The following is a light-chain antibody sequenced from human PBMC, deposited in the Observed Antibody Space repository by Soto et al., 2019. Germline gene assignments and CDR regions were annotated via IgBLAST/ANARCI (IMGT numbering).Light chain of an antibody. CDR3: SSYTTSNTYV. J-gene: IGLJ1*01. V-gene: IGLV2-14*01. CDR1: SSDVTYYNF. CDR2: EVT. Sequence: QSVLTQPAAMSGTTGQSITISCTGTSSDVTYYNFVSWYQNHPGKAPRLMIYEVTLRPSGVSDRFSGSKSGNTASLTISGLQPEDEADYYCSSYTTSNTYVFGTGTKVTVL.